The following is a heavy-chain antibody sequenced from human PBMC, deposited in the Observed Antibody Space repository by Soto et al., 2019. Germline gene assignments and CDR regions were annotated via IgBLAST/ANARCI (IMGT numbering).Heavy chain of an antibody. CDR2: MSHSGGT. J-gene: IGHJ3*02. CDR3: VRVERGTATTVVDAFDI. D-gene: IGHD1-1*01. Sequence: QVQFQQWGAGLLKPSETLSLTCAVYGGAISSSTNYYWCWIRQPAGKGLEWIGEMSHSGGTHFNPSLRSRVTISVDTSKNQFSLEMTSVTAADTALYYCVRVERGTATTVVDAFDIWGPRTMVTVSS. V-gene: IGHV4-34*01. CDR1: GGAISSSTNYY.